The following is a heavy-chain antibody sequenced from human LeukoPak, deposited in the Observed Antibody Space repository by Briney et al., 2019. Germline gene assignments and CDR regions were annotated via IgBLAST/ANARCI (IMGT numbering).Heavy chain of an antibody. V-gene: IGHV3-74*01. CDR1: GFTFSSYW. CDR2: INTDGSST. D-gene: IGHD5-18*01. Sequence: PGGSLRLSCAASGFTFSSYWMHWVRQAPGEGLVWVSRINTDGSSTSYADSVKGRFTISRDNSKNTLYLQMNSLRAEDTAVYYCAKESGDTAMVNIDYFDYWGQGTLVTVSS. J-gene: IGHJ4*02. CDR3: AKESGDTAMVNIDYFDY.